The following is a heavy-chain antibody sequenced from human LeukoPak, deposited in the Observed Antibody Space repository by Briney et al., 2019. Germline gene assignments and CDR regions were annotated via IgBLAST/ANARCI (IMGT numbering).Heavy chain of an antibody. V-gene: IGHV4-4*02. CDR1: GGSISSSNW. J-gene: IGHJ3*02. D-gene: IGHD4-17*01. CDR2: IYHSGST. CDR3: ARDQTVTTNAFDI. Sequence: SGTLSLTCAVSGGSISSSNWWSWVGQPPGKRLEWIGEIYHSGSTNYNPSLKSRVTISVDKSKNQFSLKLSSVTAADTAVYYCARDQTVTTNAFDIWGQGTMVTVSS.